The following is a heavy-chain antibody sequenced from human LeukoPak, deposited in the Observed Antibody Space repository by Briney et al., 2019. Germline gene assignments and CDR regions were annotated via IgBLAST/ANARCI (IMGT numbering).Heavy chain of an antibody. CDR2: ISVYNGDT. CDR3: ATDGTENIRQSSNFYIYYNYYGMDV. D-gene: IGHD6-13*01. J-gene: IGHJ6*02. V-gene: IGHV1-18*04. Sequence: ASVKVSCKSSGYNFGSYGISWVRQAPGQGLEWIGWISVYNGDTHYAQNLQDRIALTTDTSKTTAYLELTSLRSDDTAVYFCATDGTENIRQSSNFYIYYNYYGMDVWGQGTTVTVSS. CDR1: GYNFGSYG.